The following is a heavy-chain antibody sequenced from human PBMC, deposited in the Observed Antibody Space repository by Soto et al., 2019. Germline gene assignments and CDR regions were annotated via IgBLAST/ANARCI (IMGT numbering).Heavy chain of an antibody. V-gene: IGHV1-18*01. Sequence: ASVKVSCKASGYTFTRYGISWVRQAPGQGLEWMGWISAYNGNTNYAQKLQGRVTMTTDTSTSTAYMELRSLRSDDTAVYYCARVGAVYDILTGSADYWGQRTLVTVSS. J-gene: IGHJ4*02. CDR2: ISAYNGNT. D-gene: IGHD3-9*01. CDR3: ARVGAVYDILTGSADY. CDR1: GYTFTRYG.